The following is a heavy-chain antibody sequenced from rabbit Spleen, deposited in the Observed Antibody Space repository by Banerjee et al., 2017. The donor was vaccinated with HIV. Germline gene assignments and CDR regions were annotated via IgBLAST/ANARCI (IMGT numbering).Heavy chain of an antibody. Sequence: QSLEESGGGLVQPEGSLALTCKASGFSFSSSDYICWVRQAPGKGLEWISCIAGSSSGFTYSATWAKGRFTISKTSSTTVTLQMTSLTVADTATYFCARSVGGVIQFNFWGPGTLVTVS. J-gene: IGHJ6*01. V-gene: IGHV1S40*01. CDR1: GFSFSSSDY. D-gene: IGHD5-1*01. CDR3: ARSVGGVIQFNF. CDR2: IAGSSSGFT.